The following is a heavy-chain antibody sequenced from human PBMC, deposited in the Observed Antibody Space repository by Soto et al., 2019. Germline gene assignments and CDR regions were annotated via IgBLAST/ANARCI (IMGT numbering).Heavy chain of an antibody. D-gene: IGHD3-3*01. CDR1: GGSVSSGSYY. J-gene: IGHJ6*02. CDR2: IYYSGST. V-gene: IGHV4-61*01. Sequence: SETLSLTCTVSGGSVSSGSYYWSWIRQPPGTELEWIGYIYYSGSTNYNPSLKSRVTISVDTSKNQISLKLSSVTAADTAVYYCARETRYYDFWSGYPSDYYYGMDVWGQGTTVTVSS. CDR3: ARETRYYDFWSGYPSDYYYGMDV.